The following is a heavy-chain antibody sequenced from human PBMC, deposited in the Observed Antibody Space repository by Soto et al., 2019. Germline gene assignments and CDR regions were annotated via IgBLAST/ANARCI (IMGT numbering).Heavy chain of an antibody. CDR3: ARDSRSSSSYYYYYMDV. D-gene: IGHD6-6*01. J-gene: IGHJ6*03. CDR1: GFTVSSNY. Sequence: EVQLVESGGGLVQPGGSLRLSCAASGFTVSSNYMSWVRQAPGKGLEWVSVIYSGGSTYYADYVKGRFTIFRDNSKNTMYLQMNSLRAQDTAVYYCARDSRSSSSYYYYYMDVWGKGTTVTVSS. V-gene: IGHV3-66*01. CDR2: IYSGGST.